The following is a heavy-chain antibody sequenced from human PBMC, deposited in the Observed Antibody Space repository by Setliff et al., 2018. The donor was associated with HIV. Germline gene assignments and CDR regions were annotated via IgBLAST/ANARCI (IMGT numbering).Heavy chain of an antibody. Sequence: SETLSLTCTVSGGSVSDTSYYWGWIRQPPGKGLEWLANVYYSGGTYYNPSLDSRVTISVDTSRNQFSLKLTSVTAADTAVYYCARGGLRVRGAIDSFDYWGQGTLVTVSS. J-gene: IGHJ4*02. D-gene: IGHD3-10*01. V-gene: IGHV4-39*07. CDR2: VYYSGGT. CDR3: ARGGLRVRGAIDSFDY. CDR1: GGSVSDTSYY.